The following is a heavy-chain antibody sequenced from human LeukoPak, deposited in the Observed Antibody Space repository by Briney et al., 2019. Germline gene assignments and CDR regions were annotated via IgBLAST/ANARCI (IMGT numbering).Heavy chain of an antibody. CDR3: AKDQKKAAAGSASRYFDY. CDR1: GFTFSSSW. D-gene: IGHD6-13*01. CDR2: INTDGSGT. J-gene: IGHJ4*02. Sequence: GGSLRLSCAASGFTFSSSWMNWVRQAPGKGLVWVSRINTDGSGTNYADSVKGRFTISRDNAKNTLYLQMNSLKNEDTAVYYCAKDQKKAAAGSASRYFDYWGQGTLVTVSS. V-gene: IGHV3-74*01.